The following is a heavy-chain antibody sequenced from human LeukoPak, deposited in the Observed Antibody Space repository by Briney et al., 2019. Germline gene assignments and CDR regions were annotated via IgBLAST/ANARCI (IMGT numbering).Heavy chain of an antibody. CDR1: GFTFSNYW. CDR3: ARGGDSSNWYPGYFDY. Sequence: GGSLRLSCAASGFTFSNYWMHWVRQAPGKGPVWVSRIKSDGSSTRFADSVQGRFAISRDNGKNTLYLQMNSLRAEDTAVYYCARGGDSSNWYPGYFDYWGQGALVTVSS. D-gene: IGHD6-13*01. CDR2: IKSDGSST. J-gene: IGHJ4*02. V-gene: IGHV3-74*01.